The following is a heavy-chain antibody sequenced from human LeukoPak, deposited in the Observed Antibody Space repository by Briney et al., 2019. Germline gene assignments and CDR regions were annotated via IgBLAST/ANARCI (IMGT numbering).Heavy chain of an antibody. V-gene: IGHV3-23*01. D-gene: IGHD3-3*01. CDR1: GFTFSTFA. Sequence: GASLRLSCAASGFTFSTFAMNWVRQAPGKGLEWVSTISDPAGTTYYADSVRGRFTISRDNSKNTLYLQMSSLRAEDTAVYYCAKGEFWSAYYNWGQGTLVSVSS. CDR2: ISDPAGTT. J-gene: IGHJ4*02. CDR3: AKGEFWSAYYN.